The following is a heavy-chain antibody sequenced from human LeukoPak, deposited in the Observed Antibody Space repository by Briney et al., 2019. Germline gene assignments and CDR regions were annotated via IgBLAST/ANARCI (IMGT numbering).Heavy chain of an antibody. CDR3: AREEGRYCSSTSCERGVYNWFDP. CDR1: GGTFSSYA. Sequence: SVKVSCKASGGTFSSYAISWVRQAPGQGLEWMGGIISIFGTANYAQKFQGRVTITADESTSTAYMELSSLRSEDTAVYYCAREEGRYCSSTSCERGVYNWFDPWGQGTLVTVSS. V-gene: IGHV1-69*13. CDR2: IISIFGTA. D-gene: IGHD2-2*01. J-gene: IGHJ5*02.